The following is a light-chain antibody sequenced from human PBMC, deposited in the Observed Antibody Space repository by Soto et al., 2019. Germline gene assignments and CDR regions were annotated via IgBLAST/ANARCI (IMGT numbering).Light chain of an antibody. CDR2: ENN. J-gene: IGLJ1*01. CDR1: SSNIGNNY. Sequence: QSVLTQPPSVSAAPGQKVTISCSGSSSNIGNNYVSWYQQLPGTAPKLLIYENNKRPSGIPDRFSGSKSGTSATLGITGLQTGDEVDYYCGTWDSSLSATFGTGTKLTVL. V-gene: IGLV1-51*02. CDR3: GTWDSSLSAT.